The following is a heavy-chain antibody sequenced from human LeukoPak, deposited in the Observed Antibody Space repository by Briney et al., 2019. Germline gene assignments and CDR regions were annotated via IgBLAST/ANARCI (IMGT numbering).Heavy chain of an antibody. J-gene: IGHJ4*02. V-gene: IGHV4-39*01. Sequence: SETLSLTCTVSGGSIVSSSYYWGWIRQPPGKGLEWIGSIYYSGNTYYNPSLKSRVTISADTSNNQFYLKLRSVTAADTAVYYRARLWSGLRPPDYWGQGTLVTVSS. D-gene: IGHD3-3*01. CDR1: GGSIVSSSYY. CDR2: IYYSGNT. CDR3: ARLWSGLRPPDY.